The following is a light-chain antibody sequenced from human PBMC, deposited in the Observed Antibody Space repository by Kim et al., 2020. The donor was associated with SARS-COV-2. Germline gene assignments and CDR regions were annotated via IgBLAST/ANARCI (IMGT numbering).Light chain of an antibody. Sequence: ASVGDGVTITCRASQGISNYLAWYQQNPGEAPKLLIYAASTLQFGVSTRFSGSGSGTEFTLTISDLQPEDVATYYCQKYDTAPWTFGHGTKVDIK. CDR2: AAS. J-gene: IGKJ1*01. V-gene: IGKV1-27*01. CDR3: QKYDTAPWT. CDR1: QGISNY.